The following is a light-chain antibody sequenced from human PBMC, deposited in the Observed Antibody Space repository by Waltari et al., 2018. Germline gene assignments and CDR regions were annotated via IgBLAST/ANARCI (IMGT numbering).Light chain of an antibody. CDR3: QQYDGSPHT. CDR1: QSVSSTY. J-gene: IGKJ1*01. V-gene: IGKV3-20*01. Sequence: EIVLTQSPGTLSMSPGEGATLSCRASQSVSSTYIAWYQQRPGQAPRLLIYASSSRATGIPDRFSGSGYATDCTLTISRLEPEDFAVYYCQQYDGSPHTFGQGTKVEMK. CDR2: ASS.